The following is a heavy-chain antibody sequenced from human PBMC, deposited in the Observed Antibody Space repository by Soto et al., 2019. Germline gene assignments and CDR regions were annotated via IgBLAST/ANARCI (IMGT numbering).Heavy chain of an antibody. V-gene: IGHV3-15*07. CDR2: IKSKSDGGTT. J-gene: IGHJ4*01. CDR1: GFTFSNAW. D-gene: IGHD1-26*01. Sequence: EVQLVESGGGLVKPGGSLRLSCGGSGFTFSNAWMNWVLQAPGKGLEWVGRIKSKSDGGTTDYATPVKGRFTISRDDSKNMLYLQMNRLQTEDTAVYFCARSYHTYYFDYWGRGTLVAVSS. CDR3: ARSYHTYYFDY.